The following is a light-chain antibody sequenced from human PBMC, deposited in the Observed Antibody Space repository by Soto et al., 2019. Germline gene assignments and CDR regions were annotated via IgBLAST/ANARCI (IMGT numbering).Light chain of an antibody. CDR2: GAS. V-gene: IGKV3-20*01. Sequence: EIVLTQSPGTLSLSPVERATLSCRASQSVGNNYLAWFQQKPGQAPRLLIYGASSRATGIPDRFSGSGSGTDFTLTISRLEPEDFAVYYCQQYGSSGTFGQGTKVDIK. J-gene: IGKJ1*01. CDR3: QQYGSSGT. CDR1: QSVGNNY.